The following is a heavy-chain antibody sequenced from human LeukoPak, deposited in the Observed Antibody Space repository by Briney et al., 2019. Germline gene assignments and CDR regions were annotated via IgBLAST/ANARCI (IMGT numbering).Heavy chain of an antibody. Sequence: ASVKVSCKASGGTFSSYAISWVRQAPGQGLEWVGGIIPIFGTANYAQKFQGRVTITTDESTSTAYMELSSLRSEDTAVYYCARGATGTPYYYMDVWGKGTTVTVSS. J-gene: IGHJ6*03. CDR2: IIPIFGTA. V-gene: IGHV1-69*05. CDR3: ARGATGTPYYYMDV. D-gene: IGHD1-1*01. CDR1: GGTFSSYA.